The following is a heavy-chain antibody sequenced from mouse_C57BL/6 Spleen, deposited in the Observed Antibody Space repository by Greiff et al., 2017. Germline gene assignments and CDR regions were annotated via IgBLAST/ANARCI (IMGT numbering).Heavy chain of an antibody. CDR1: GYTFTSYW. Sequence: QVQLQQSGAELVKPGASVKLSCKASGYTFTSYWMQWVKQRPGQGLEWIGEIDPSDSYTNYNQKFKGKATLTVDTSSRTAYMQLSSLPSEDSAVYYCARSMVTNWYFDVWGTGTTVTVSS. CDR3: ARSMVTNWYFDV. J-gene: IGHJ1*03. CDR2: IDPSDSYT. D-gene: IGHD2-2*01. V-gene: IGHV1-50*01.